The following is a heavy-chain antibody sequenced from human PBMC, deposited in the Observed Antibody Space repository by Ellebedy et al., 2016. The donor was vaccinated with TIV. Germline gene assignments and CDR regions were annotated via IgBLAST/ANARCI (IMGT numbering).Heavy chain of an antibody. J-gene: IGHJ4*02. CDR1: GFTFRRYA. D-gene: IGHD6-13*01. V-gene: IGHV3-64D*06. Sequence: GGSLRLXXSASGFTFRRYAMNWVRQAPGKGLEYVSGISPNGANTYYADSVRGRFTISRDNSNNAVWLQMSSLRPEDTAVYYCTRTNLASYAADFDFWGQGTLLTVSS. CDR2: ISPNGANT. CDR3: TRTNLASYAADFDF.